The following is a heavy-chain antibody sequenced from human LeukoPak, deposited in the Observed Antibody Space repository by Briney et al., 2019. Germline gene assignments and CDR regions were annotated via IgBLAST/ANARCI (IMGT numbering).Heavy chain of an antibody. D-gene: IGHD5-24*01. CDR2: ISSSSSTI. V-gene: IGHV3-48*01. CDR1: GFTFSSYS. J-gene: IGHJ4*02. CDR3: AKGRDGYNYWGFDY. Sequence: GGSLRLSCAASGFTFSSYSMNWVRQAPGKGLGWVSYISSSSSTIYYADSVKGRFTISRDNSKNTLYLQMNSLRAEDTAVYYCAKGRDGYNYWGFDYWGQGTLVTVSS.